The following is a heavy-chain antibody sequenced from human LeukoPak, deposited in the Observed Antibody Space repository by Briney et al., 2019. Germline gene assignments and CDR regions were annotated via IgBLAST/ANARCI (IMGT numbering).Heavy chain of an antibody. D-gene: IGHD5-12*01. CDR3: AGNDFYYFDY. J-gene: IGHJ4*02. CDR2: ISYSGST. V-gene: IGHV4-39*01. CDR1: GGSISGRGYY. Sequence: PLETLSLTCTVSGGSISGRGYYWGWIRQPPGKGLEWIGSISYSGSTYLNPSLQSRLTISVDTSRNQFSLNLSSVTAADTGVYYCAGNDFYYFDYWGQGTLVTVSS.